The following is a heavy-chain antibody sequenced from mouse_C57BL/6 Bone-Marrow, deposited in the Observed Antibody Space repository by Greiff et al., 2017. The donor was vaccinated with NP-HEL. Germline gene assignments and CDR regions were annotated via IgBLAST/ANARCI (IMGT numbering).Heavy chain of an antibody. Sequence: VKLMESGPGLVQPSQSLSMTCTVSGFSLTTYGVHWVRQSPGKGLEWLGVIWRDGGNDYNAAFMSRLSLTKDNSKNQVFFKSNRLQADDTSIYYGAKTWDYDGVWYFDVWGTGTTVTVSS. J-gene: IGHJ1*03. V-gene: IGHV2-5*01. CDR2: IWRDGGN. D-gene: IGHD2-4*01. CDR3: AKTWDYDGVWYFDV. CDR1: GFSLTTYG.